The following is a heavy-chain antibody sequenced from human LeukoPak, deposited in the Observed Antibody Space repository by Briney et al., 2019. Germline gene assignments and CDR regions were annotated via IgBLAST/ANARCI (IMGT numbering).Heavy chain of an antibody. CDR1: GFTFSSYG. CDR2: ISGSGGST. V-gene: IGHV3-23*01. D-gene: IGHD3-9*01. J-gene: IGHJ3*02. CDR3: ARNYDILTGPDAFDI. Sequence: PGGSLRLSCAASGFTFSSYGMSWVRQAPGKGLEWVSAISGSGGSTYYADSVKGRFTISRDNAKNSLYLQMNSLRAEDTAVYYCARNYDILTGPDAFDIWGQGTMVTVSS.